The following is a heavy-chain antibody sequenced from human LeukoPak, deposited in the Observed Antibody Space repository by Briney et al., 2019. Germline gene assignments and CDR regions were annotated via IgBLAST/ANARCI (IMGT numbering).Heavy chain of an antibody. Sequence: GGSLRLSCAASGFTFSSYAMHWVRQAPGKGLEWVAVISYDGSNKYYADSVKGRFTISRDNSKNTLYLQMNSLRAEDTAVYYCARDPSYDSSGSLLIDYWGQGTLVTVSS. CDR1: GFTFSSYA. CDR2: ISYDGSNK. V-gene: IGHV3-30*04. D-gene: IGHD3-22*01. J-gene: IGHJ4*02. CDR3: ARDPSYDSSGSLLIDY.